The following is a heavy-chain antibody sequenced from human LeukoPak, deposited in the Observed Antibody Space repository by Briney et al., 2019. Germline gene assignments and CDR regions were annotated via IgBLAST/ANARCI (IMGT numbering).Heavy chain of an antibody. CDR3: ARGGGVVVPAAFDY. Sequence: ASVKVSCKTSGDTFNSYPISWVRQAPGQGLEWMGGIIPIFATTNYAQNFQGRVTITADESTSTAYMELSSLRSGDTAVYYCARGGGVVVPAAFDYWGQGTLVTVSS. D-gene: IGHD2-2*01. J-gene: IGHJ4*02. CDR1: GDTFNSYP. CDR2: IIPIFATT. V-gene: IGHV1-69*13.